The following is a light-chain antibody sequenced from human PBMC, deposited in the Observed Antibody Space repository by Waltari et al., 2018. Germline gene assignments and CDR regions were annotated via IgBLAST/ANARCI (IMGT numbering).Light chain of an antibody. Sequence: QSALTQPAFVSGSPGQSITLSCTGTSNDIGNYDLVSWYQQRPGEAPKLLMYGATKRPSGVSNRFSGSKSGKTASLTISGLQTEDEADYYCFSFVAANSFVFGPGTKVTVL. CDR3: FSFVAANSFV. V-gene: IGLV2-23*01. CDR2: GAT. J-gene: IGLJ1*01. CDR1: SNDIGNYDL.